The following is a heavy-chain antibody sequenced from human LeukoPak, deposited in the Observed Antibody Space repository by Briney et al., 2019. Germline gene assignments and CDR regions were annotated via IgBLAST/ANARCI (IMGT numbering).Heavy chain of an antibody. CDR2: LYSGGGT. CDR1: GFSVGSKY. Sequence: GGSLRLSCEGSGFSVGSKYMNWVREAPGKGLECVSILYSGGGTYYADSVKGRFTVSRDSSKNTLYLHMNSLRVEDTAVYYCARVGDHYHWYLDVWGRGTLVTVSS. V-gene: IGHV3-53*01. J-gene: IGHJ2*01. CDR3: ARVGDHYHWYLDV. D-gene: IGHD3-10*01.